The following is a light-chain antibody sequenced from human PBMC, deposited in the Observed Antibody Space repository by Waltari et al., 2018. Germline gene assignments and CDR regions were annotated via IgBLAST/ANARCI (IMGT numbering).Light chain of an antibody. CDR1: NSNIGSNY. Sequence: QSVLTQPPSTSGTPGQRVTISCSGSNSNIGSNYVYWYQQVPGMAPKLLIYKNNQRPSEVPDRFSGSKSGTSASLAISALRSEDEADYYCAAWDDSLSAVPFGGGTKVTVL. J-gene: IGLJ2*01. CDR3: AAWDDSLSAVP. CDR2: KNN. V-gene: IGLV1-47*01.